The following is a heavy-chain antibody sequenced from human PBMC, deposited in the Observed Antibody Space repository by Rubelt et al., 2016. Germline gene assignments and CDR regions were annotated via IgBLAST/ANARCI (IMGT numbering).Heavy chain of an antibody. CDR2: ISYDGSNK. J-gene: IGHJ5*02. CDR3: ARGVVPVS. V-gene: IGHV3-30*04. Sequence: LHWVRQAPGKGLEWVAVISYDGSNKYYADSVKGRFTISRDNSKNTLYLQMNSLRAEDTAVYYCARGVVPVSWGQGTLVTVSS. D-gene: IGHD2-2*01.